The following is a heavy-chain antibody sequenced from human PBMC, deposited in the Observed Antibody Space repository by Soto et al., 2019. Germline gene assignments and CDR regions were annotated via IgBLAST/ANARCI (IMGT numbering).Heavy chain of an antibody. CDR3: ARVAGTAMVRLAWFDP. CDR1: GGSINSSDW. Sequence: SETLSLTCAVFGGSINSSDWWNWVRQPPGRGLEWIGEIYHGGNINYNPSLKSRVTKSVDTSKNQFSLKLSSVTAADTVLYYCARVAGTAMVRLAWFDPWGQGTLVTVSS. CDR2: IYHGGNI. V-gene: IGHV4-4*02. J-gene: IGHJ5*02. D-gene: IGHD5-18*01.